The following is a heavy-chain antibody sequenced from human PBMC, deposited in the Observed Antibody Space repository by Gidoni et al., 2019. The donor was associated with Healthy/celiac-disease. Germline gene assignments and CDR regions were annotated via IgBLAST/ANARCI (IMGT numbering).Heavy chain of an antibody. Sequence: QVQLVQSGAEVKKPGASVKVSCKASGYTLTSYYMHWVRQSPGQGLEWMGIINPSGGSTSYAQKFQGRVTMTRDTSTSTVYMELSRLRSEDTAVYYCAREFVLVISNYYYGMDVWGQGTTVTVSS. J-gene: IGHJ6*02. CDR1: GYTLTSYY. V-gene: IGHV1-46*03. CDR3: AREFVLVISNYYYGMDV. D-gene: IGHD3-3*01. CDR2: INPSGGST.